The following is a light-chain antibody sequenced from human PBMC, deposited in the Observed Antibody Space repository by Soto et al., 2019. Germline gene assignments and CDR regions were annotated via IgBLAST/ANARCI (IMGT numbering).Light chain of an antibody. V-gene: IGKV1-5*03. CDR1: QSIRDW. CDR2: KAS. J-gene: IGKJ1*01. CDR3: QQYDKDPWT. Sequence: DIQMTQSPSSLSASVGDRVTITCRASQSIRDWLAWYQQKPGKAPQFLIYKASSLESGVPSRFSGSGSGTEFTLTISSLQADDFATYYCQQYDKDPWTFGQGTKVEVK.